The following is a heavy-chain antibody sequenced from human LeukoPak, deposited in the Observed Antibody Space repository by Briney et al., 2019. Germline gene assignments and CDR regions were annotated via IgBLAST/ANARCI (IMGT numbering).Heavy chain of an antibody. CDR3: ARGVRLVRLDY. Sequence: SLTLSCTASGCTFSSYAMSWVRQAPGQGLEWIAGIIPVFGTANYAQKLQGRGTITEEESASTAYVELGSVRSEDTAVYCCARGVRLVRLDYWGQGTLVTVSS. V-gene: IGHV1-69*01. D-gene: IGHD6-19*01. CDR2: IIPVFGTA. J-gene: IGHJ4*02. CDR1: GCTFSSYA.